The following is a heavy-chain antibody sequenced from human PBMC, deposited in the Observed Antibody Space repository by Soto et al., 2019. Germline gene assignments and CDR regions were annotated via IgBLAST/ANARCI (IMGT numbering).Heavy chain of an antibody. CDR3: ARVFTSYCSSTSCPLYYYYGMDV. V-gene: IGHV4-34*01. J-gene: IGHJ6*02. D-gene: IGHD2-2*01. Sequence: SETLSLTCAVYGGSFSCYYWSWIRQPPGKGLEWIVEINHSGSTNYNPCLKSRVTISVDTSKNQFSLKLSSVTAADTAVYYCARVFTSYCSSTSCPLYYYYGMDVGGQGTTVTVSS. CDR1: GGSFSCYY. CDR2: INHSGST.